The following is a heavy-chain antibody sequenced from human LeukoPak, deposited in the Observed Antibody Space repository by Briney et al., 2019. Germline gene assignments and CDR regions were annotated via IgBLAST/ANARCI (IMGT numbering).Heavy chain of an antibody. CDR2: ISSSSSTI. CDR3: ARPFEPHYYYGMDV. V-gene: IGHV3-48*04. J-gene: IGHJ6*02. Sequence: GGSLRLSCAASGFTFSRDSMDWVRQAPGKGLEWVSFISSSSSTIYYADSVKGRFTISRDNAKNSLYLQMNSLRAEDTAVYYCARPFEPHYYYGMDVWGQGTTVTVSS. CDR1: GFTFSRDS.